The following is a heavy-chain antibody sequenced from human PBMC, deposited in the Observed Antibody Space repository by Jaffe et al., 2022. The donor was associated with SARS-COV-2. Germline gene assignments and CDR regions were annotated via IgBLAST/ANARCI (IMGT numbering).Heavy chain of an antibody. D-gene: IGHD3-22*01. V-gene: IGHV3-30*18. CDR1: GFTFSSYG. CDR3: AKFGGDSSGYYQSTPESFDY. J-gene: IGHJ4*02. CDR2: ISYDGSNK. Sequence: QVQLVESGGGVVQPGRSLRLSCAASGFTFSSYGMHWVRQAPGKGLEWVAVISYDGSNKYYADSVKGRFTISRDNSKNTLYLQMNSLRAEDTAVYYCAKFGGDSSGYYQSTPESFDYWGQGTLVTVSS.